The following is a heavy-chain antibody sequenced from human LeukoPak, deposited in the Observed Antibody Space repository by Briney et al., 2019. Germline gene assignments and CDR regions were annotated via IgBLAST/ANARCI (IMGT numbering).Heavy chain of an antibody. J-gene: IGHJ4*02. Sequence: KPSETLSLTCAVYGGSFSGYYWSWIRQPPGKGLEWIGGINHSGSTNYNPSLKSRVTISVDTSKNQFSLKLSSVTAADTAVYYCARGSVDDYRTVFDYWGQGTLVTVSS. CDR2: INHSGST. V-gene: IGHV4-34*01. D-gene: IGHD4-17*01. CDR1: GGSFSGYY. CDR3: ARGSVDDYRTVFDY.